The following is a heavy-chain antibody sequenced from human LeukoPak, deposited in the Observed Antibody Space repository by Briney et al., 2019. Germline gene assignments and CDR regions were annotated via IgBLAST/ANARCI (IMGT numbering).Heavy chain of an antibody. CDR1: GFTFNNYW. V-gene: IGHV3-74*01. CDR2: IDNGGTRT. Sequence: PGGSLRLSCAASGFTFNNYWLHWIRQAPGKGLVWVSYIDNGGTRTNYADSEKGRFIISRATANNSLYLQMTMLRAETTAVYYCVRINGWPATWGLGNLVTVSS. J-gene: IGHJ5*02. CDR3: VRINGWPAT. D-gene: IGHD6-19*01.